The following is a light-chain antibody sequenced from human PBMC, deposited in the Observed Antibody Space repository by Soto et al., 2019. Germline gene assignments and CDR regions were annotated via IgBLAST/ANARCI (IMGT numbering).Light chain of an antibody. CDR2: KES. CDR1: QSISTW. J-gene: IGKJ1*01. V-gene: IGKV1-5*03. CDR3: QQSYLVWR. Sequence: LTMSTSPATVYGAIRCRGSLPCRASQSISTWLARYQQKPGKAPSLLIFKESELESGVPSRFSGSGSGTEFTLSISGLQPDDFGNYYCQQSYLVWRFGQGTKVDIK.